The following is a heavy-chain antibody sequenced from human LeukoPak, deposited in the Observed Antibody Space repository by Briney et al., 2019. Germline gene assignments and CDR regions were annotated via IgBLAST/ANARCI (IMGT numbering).Heavy chain of an antibody. CDR3: AKMRTMIVVVTALLY. CDR1: GFTFSSYA. Sequence: PGGSLRLSCAASGFTFSSYAMHWVRQAPGKGLEWVSAISGRGDSTYSADSVKGRFTISRDNSKNTLYLQMNSLRAEDTAVYYCAKMRTMIVVVTALLYWGQGTLVTVSS. CDR2: ISGRGDST. V-gene: IGHV3-23*01. D-gene: IGHD3-22*01. J-gene: IGHJ4*02.